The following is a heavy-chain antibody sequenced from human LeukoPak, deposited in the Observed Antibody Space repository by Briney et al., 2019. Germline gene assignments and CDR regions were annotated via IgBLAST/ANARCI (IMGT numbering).Heavy chain of an antibody. J-gene: IGHJ5*02. Sequence: PGGSLRLSCAASGFTFSSYWMSWVRQAPGKGLEWVANIKQDGSEKYYVDSVKGRFTISRDNAKNSLYLQMNSLRAEDTAVYYCARGKRYSSSWFYNRFDPWGQGTLVTVSS. CDR3: ARGKRYSSSWFYNRFDP. CDR2: IKQDGSEK. V-gene: IGHV3-7*01. D-gene: IGHD6-13*01. CDR1: GFTFSSYW.